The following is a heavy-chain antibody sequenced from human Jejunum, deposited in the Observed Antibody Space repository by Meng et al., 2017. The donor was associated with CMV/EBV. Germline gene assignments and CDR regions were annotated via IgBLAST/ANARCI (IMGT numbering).Heavy chain of an antibody. D-gene: IGHD1-1*01. Sequence: YGGSFSGYYWSLIRQSPGQGLEWIGQINHSGSASYNPSLRRRVTISEDTSKNQFSLRLTSVTAADTATYYCARGVGHATNNSLDSWGQGTRVTVSS. CDR2: INHSGSA. CDR1: GGSFSGYY. V-gene: IGHV4-34*01. CDR3: ARGVGHATNNSLDS. J-gene: IGHJ4*02.